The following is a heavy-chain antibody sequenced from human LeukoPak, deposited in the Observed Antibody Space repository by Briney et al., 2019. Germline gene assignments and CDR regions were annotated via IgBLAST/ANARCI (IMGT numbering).Heavy chain of an antibody. D-gene: IGHD5-24*01. CDR3: VRVGPRRDGYNVDY. V-gene: IGHV4-59*01. CDR1: GVSISSYY. CDR2: THYSANR. J-gene: IGHJ4*02. Sequence: PSETLSLTCTVSGVSISSYYWGWIRQPPGKGLEWIGYTHYSANRDSNPSLKSRVTISVDTSRNQFSLKMSSVTAADTAVYYCVRVGPRRDGYNVDYWGKGTLVTVSS.